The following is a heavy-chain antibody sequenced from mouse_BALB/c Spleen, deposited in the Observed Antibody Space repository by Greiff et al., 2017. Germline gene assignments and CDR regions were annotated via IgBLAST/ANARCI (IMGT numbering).Heavy chain of an antibody. J-gene: IGHJ2*01. CDR1: GFNIKDYY. CDR3: APTGTDYFDY. D-gene: IGHD4-1*01. Sequence: VQLKESGAELVRPGALVKLSCKASGFNIKDYYMHWVKQRPEQGLEWIGWIDPENGNTIYDPKFQGKASITADTSSNTAYLQLSSLTSEDTAVYYCAPTGTDYFDYWGQGTTLTVSS. V-gene: IGHV14-1*02. CDR2: IDPENGNT.